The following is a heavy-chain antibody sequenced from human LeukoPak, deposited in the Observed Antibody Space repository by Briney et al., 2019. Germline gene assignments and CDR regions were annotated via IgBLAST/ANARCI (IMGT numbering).Heavy chain of an antibody. Sequence: SETLSLTCTVSGGSISSYYWSWIRQPPGKGLEWIAYIYYSGSTNYNPSLKSRVTISVDTSKNQFSLKLSSVTAADTAVYYCARGSRVGFDYWGQGTLATVSS. CDR1: GGSISSYY. J-gene: IGHJ4*02. V-gene: IGHV4-59*01. D-gene: IGHD2-15*01. CDR3: ARGSRVGFDY. CDR2: IYYSGST.